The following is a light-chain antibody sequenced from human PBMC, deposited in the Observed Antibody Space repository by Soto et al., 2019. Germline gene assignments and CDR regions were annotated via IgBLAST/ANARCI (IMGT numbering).Light chain of an antibody. CDR3: QQRSTWPLT. CDR2: DAS. CDR1: QSVSTY. V-gene: IGKV3-11*01. J-gene: IGKJ4*01. Sequence: EIVLTQSPATLSLSAGERATLSCRASQSVSTYLAWYQQKPGQAPRLLIYDASNRATGIPARFSGSGSGTDFTLIISSLEPEDFAVYYCQQRSTWPLTFGGGTKVEIK.